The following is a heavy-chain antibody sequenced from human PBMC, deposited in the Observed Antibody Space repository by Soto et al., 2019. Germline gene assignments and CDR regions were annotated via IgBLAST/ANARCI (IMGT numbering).Heavy chain of an antibody. Sequence: QVQLVESGGGVVQPGRSLRLSCEASGFTFSSSGIHWVGKAPGKGLGWVAVISYDGGNKYYVDSVKGRFTISRDNSKNTLYLQMNSLRAEDTAVYYCATDFSGWYGSSEYGFWGQGTLVTVSS. CDR3: ATDFSGWYGSSEYGF. V-gene: IGHV3-30*03. CDR1: GFTFSSSG. D-gene: IGHD6-19*01. J-gene: IGHJ4*02. CDR2: ISYDGGNK.